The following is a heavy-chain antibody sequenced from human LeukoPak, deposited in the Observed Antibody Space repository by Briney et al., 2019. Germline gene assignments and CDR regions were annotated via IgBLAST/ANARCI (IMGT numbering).Heavy chain of an antibody. V-gene: IGHV3-11*01. Sequence: GGSLRLSCAASGFTFSDYYMSWLRQAPGKGVEWVSYISSSGINIYYADSVKGRFTISRDNDKNSLYLQMNSLRAEDTPVYYCAKQADIVVVPAGTFDPWGQGTLVTVSS. J-gene: IGHJ5*02. CDR1: GFTFSDYY. CDR2: ISSSGINI. D-gene: IGHD2-2*01. CDR3: AKQADIVVVPAGTFDP.